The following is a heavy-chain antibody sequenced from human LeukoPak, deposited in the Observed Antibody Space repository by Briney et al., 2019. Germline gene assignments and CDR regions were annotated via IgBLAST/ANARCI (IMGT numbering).Heavy chain of an antibody. Sequence: GGSLRLSCAASGLTFSSYDMHWVRQAPGKGLEWVSSIGATGDTYYAGSVKGRFTISRENAKKSLYLQMSSLRVEDTAVYYCAKAALYSSGWYDYWGQGTLVTVSS. J-gene: IGHJ4*02. D-gene: IGHD6-19*01. CDR1: GLTFSSYD. CDR3: AKAALYSSGWYDY. V-gene: IGHV3-13*01. CDR2: IGATGDT.